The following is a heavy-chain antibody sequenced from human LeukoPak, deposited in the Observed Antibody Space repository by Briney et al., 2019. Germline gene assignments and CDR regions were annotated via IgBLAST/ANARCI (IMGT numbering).Heavy chain of an antibody. CDR3: ARVPSLGYCSGGSCYRFDH. Sequence: GASVKVSCKASGYTFTGYYMHWVRQAPGQGLEWMGWINPNSGGTNYAQKFQGRVTMTRDTSISTAYMELSRLRSDDTAVYYCARVPSLGYCSGGSCYRFDHWGQGTLVAVSS. CDR2: INPNSGGT. V-gene: IGHV1-2*02. CDR1: GYTFTGYY. D-gene: IGHD2-15*01. J-gene: IGHJ4*02.